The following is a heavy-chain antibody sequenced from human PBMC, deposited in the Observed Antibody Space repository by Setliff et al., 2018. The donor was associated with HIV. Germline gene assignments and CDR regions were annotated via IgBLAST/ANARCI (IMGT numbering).Heavy chain of an antibody. J-gene: IGHJ4*02. CDR1: GYTFTGYY. Sequence: GASVKVSCKASGYTFTGYYMHWVRQAPGQGLEWMGWINPNSGGTTYAQKFQGRVTMTRDTSTSTVYMELSSLRSEDTAVYYCARGGGMGSEIAADWGQGTLVTVSS. CDR3: ARGGGMGSEIAAD. D-gene: IGHD6-25*01. CDR2: INPNSGGT. V-gene: IGHV1-2*02.